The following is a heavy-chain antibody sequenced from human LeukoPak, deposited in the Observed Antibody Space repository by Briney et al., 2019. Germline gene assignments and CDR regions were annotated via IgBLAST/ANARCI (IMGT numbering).Heavy chain of an antibody. V-gene: IGHV3-9*01. J-gene: IGHJ3*02. CDR3: AKDIRGYSGKDAFDI. CDR1: GFTFDDYD. D-gene: IGHD5-12*01. CDR2: ISWDFNNI. Sequence: GGSLRLSCAASGFTFDDYDMHWVRQAPGKGLEWVPGISWDFNNIAYADSVKGRFTISRDNAKNSLYLQMNSLRAEDTALYYCAKDIRGYSGKDAFDIWGQGTMVTVSS.